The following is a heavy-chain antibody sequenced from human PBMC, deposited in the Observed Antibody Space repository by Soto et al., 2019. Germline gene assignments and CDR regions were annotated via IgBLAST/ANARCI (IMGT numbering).Heavy chain of an antibody. CDR1: CASINNYY. Sequence: PSETLSLTCSVSCASINNYYGSWIRQPPGKGLEWIGYVYYTGSTSTKYNPSLQSRVAMSVDSSKNQFSLKLTSMTAADTAIYYCAKYRRTDAEGYRLDFWGPGTLVPSPQ. J-gene: IGHJ4*02. CDR2: VYYTGSTST. V-gene: IGHV4-59*01. D-gene: IGHD5-12*01. CDR3: AKYRRTDAEGYRLDF.